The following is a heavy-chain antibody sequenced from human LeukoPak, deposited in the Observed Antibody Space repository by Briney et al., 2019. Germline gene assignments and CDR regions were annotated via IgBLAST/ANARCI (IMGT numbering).Heavy chain of an antibody. CDR3: VRERARGGSFDY. V-gene: IGHV3-21*01. CDR2: ITTSNYI. Sequence: PGGSLRLSCVVSGFTFSSHSVNWVRQAPGKGLEWVLSITTSNYIFYADSVKGRFTISRDNAKNSLYLQMNGLRAEDTAVYYCVRERARGGSFDYWGQGTLVTVSS. J-gene: IGHJ4*02. D-gene: IGHD2-15*01. CDR1: GFTFSSHS.